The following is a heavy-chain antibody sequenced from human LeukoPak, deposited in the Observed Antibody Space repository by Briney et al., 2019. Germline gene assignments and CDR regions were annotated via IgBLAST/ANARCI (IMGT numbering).Heavy chain of an antibody. CDR3: ARGNYGDYVFHY. CDR1: GGSFSGYY. Sequence: SETLSLTCAVYGGSFSGYYWSWIRQPPGKGLEWIGEINHSGSTNYNPSLKSRVTISVDTYKNQFSLKLSSVTAADTAVHYCARGNYGDYVFHYWGQGTLVTVSS. CDR2: INHSGST. V-gene: IGHV4-34*01. D-gene: IGHD4-17*01. J-gene: IGHJ4*02.